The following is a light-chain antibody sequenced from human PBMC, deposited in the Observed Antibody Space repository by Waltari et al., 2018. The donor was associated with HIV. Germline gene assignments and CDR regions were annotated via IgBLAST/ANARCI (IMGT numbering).Light chain of an antibody. CDR1: NTIFYKSNNQNY. J-gene: IGKJ2*01. V-gene: IGKV4-1*01. CDR3: QKFYSTLDT. CDR2: WAS. Sequence: DILMTQSPASLAFSLAERATINCSTRNTIFYKSNNQNYLAWYHRKTGQSPKLLVSWASKREFGVPHRFSGSESETDVTFSISSLQADDVAVYCCQKFYSTLDTFGQGT.